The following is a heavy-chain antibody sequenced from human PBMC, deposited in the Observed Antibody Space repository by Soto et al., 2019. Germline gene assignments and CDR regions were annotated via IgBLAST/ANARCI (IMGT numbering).Heavy chain of an antibody. CDR3: ARDVVRDYYDSGGYYYASGARFDY. Sequence: QVQLVESGGGVVQPGRSLRLSCAASGFTFSSYAMHWVRQAPGKGLEWVAVISYDGSNKYYADSVKGRFTISRDNSKNTLYLQMNSLRAEDTAVYYCARDVVRDYYDSGGYYYASGARFDYWGQGTLVTVSS. J-gene: IGHJ4*02. CDR2: ISYDGSNK. V-gene: IGHV3-30-3*01. CDR1: GFTFSSYA. D-gene: IGHD3-22*01.